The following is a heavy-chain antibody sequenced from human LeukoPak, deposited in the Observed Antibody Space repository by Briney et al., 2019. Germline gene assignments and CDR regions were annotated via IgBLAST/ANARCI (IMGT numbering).Heavy chain of an antibody. CDR1: GGSISSYY. Sequence: SETLSLTCTVSGGSISSYYWSWIRQPAGKGLEWIGRIYTSGSTNYNPSLKSRVTMSVDTSKNQFSLKLSSVTAADTAVYYCASTHKLIWFGELLPYYFDYWGQGTLVTVSS. J-gene: IGHJ4*02. D-gene: IGHD3-10*01. CDR2: IYTSGST. V-gene: IGHV4-4*07. CDR3: ASTHKLIWFGELLPYYFDY.